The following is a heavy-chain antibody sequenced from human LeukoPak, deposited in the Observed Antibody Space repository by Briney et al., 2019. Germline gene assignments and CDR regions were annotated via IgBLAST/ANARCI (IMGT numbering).Heavy chain of an antibody. D-gene: IGHD1-20*01. V-gene: IGHV3-23*01. J-gene: IGHJ5*02. CDR1: GFTFSSYA. CDR2: ISGSGGST. CDR3: ARADITGTTPDMNWFDP. Sequence: GGSLRLSCAASGFTFSSYAMSWVRQAPGKGLEWVSAISGSGGSTYYADSVKGRFTISRDNSKNTLYLQMNSLRAEDTAVYYCARADITGTTPDMNWFDPWGQGTLVTVSS.